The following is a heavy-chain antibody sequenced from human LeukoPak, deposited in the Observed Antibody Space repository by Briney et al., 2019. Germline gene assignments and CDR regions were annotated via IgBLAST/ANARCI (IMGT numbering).Heavy chain of an antibody. D-gene: IGHD3-22*01. J-gene: IGHJ4*02. CDR1: GGSFSGYY. CDR3: ARGPKEYYYDSSGYYSGDN. CDR2: INHSGST. Sequence: TSETLSLTCAVYGGSFSGYYWSWIRQPPGKGLEWIGEINHSGSTNYNPSLKSRVTISVDTSKNQFSLKLSSVTAADTAVYYCARGPKEYYYDSSGYYSGDNWGQGTLVTVSS. V-gene: IGHV4-34*01.